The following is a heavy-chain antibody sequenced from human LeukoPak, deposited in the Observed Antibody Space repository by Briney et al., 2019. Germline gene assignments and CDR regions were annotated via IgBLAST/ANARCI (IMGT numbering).Heavy chain of an antibody. CDR2: IYYSGRT. V-gene: IGHV4-59*01. CDR1: GGSISNYY. CDR3: ARDSLWFGGIDY. Sequence: SETLSRTCTVSGGSISNYYWSWIRQPPGKGLEWFGYIYYSGRTNYNPSLKSRVTISVDTSKNQFSLKLSSVTAADTAVYYCARDSLWFGGIDYWGQGTLVTVSS. J-gene: IGHJ4*02. D-gene: IGHD3-10*01.